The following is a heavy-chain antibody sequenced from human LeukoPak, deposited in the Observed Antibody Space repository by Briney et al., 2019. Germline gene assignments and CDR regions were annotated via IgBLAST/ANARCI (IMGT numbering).Heavy chain of an antibody. CDR1: GFTFSGLW. J-gene: IGHJ4*02. CDR3: ARGGHDNSWYWKD. Sequence: GGSLRLSCAASGFTFSGLWMSWVRQAPGKGLEWVANIKEDGSEKYYVDSVRGRFTISRDNAKNSLFLQMNSLRAEDTAVYYCARGGHDNSWYWKDWGQGTLVTVSS. D-gene: IGHD6-13*01. CDR2: IKEDGSEK. V-gene: IGHV3-7*01.